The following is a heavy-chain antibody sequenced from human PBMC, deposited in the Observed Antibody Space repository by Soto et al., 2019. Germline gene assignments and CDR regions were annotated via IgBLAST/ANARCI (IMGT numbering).Heavy chain of an antibody. D-gene: IGHD2-2*01. Sequence: QVQLVQYGAEVKKPGASVKVSCTASGYTFTSYDINWVRQATGQGLEWMGWMNPNSGNTGYAQKCQGRVTMTRNTTISTAYMELSSMRSEDTAVYYCARGYCSSTSCYFYYYYGMDVWGQGTTVTVSS. J-gene: IGHJ6*02. V-gene: IGHV1-8*01. CDR1: GYTFTSYD. CDR3: ARGYCSSTSCYFYYYYGMDV. CDR2: MNPNSGNT.